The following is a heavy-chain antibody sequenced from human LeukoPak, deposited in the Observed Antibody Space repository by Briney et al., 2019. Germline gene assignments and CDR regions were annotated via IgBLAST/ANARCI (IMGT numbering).Heavy chain of an antibody. D-gene: IGHD3-22*01. CDR1: GFTFSDYW. J-gene: IGHJ4*02. V-gene: IGHV3-7*03. Sequence: GGSLRLSCVVSGFTFSDYWMSWVRQAPGKGLEWVANIKRDGSEKYYVDSVRGRFTISRDNAKNSGYLQMNSLRAEDTAVYYCARGGKFYYDSSGYSEDFWGRGTLVTVSS. CDR3: ARGGKFYYDSSGYSEDF. CDR2: IKRDGSEK.